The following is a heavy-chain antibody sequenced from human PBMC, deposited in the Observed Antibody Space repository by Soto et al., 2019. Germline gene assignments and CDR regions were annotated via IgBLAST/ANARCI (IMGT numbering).Heavy chain of an antibody. CDR2: IYRSGST. CDR1: GYSISSGYY. CDR3: AREFGEFIPNWFDP. Sequence: SETLSLTCAVSGYSISSGYYWGWIRQPPGKGLEWIGSIYRSGSTYYNPSLKSRVTISVDTSKNQFSLKLSSVTAADTAVYYCAREFGEFIPNWFDPWGQGTLVTVSS. D-gene: IGHD3-10*01. J-gene: IGHJ5*02. V-gene: IGHV4-38-2*02.